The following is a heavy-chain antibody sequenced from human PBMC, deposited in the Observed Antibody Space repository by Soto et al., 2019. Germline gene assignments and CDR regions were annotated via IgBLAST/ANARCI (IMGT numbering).Heavy chain of an antibody. CDR2: IDPSDSYT. CDR1: GYRFTSYW. CDR3: ARHEGVPAADGLDV. V-gene: IGHV5-10-1*01. Sequence: RGESLKISCKGSGYRFTSYWITWVRQLPVKGLEWMGRIDPSDSYTTYSPSFQGHITISADKSISTAYLQWSSLKASDTAVYYCARHEGVPAADGLDVWGQGTTVTVSS. J-gene: IGHJ6*02. D-gene: IGHD2-2*01.